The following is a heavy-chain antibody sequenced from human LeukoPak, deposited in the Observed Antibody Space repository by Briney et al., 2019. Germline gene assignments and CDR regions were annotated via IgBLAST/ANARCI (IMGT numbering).Heavy chain of an antibody. CDR1: GYTFTRYY. Sequence: ASVKVSCKASGYTFTRYYMHWVRQAPGQGLEWMGWINPNSGGTNYAQKFQGRVTMTRDTSISTAYMGLSRLRSDDTAVYYCARVGGVKIVYVVVPAAPFDYWGQGTLVTVSS. J-gene: IGHJ4*02. CDR3: ARVGGVKIVYVVVPAAPFDY. V-gene: IGHV1-2*02. CDR2: INPNSGGT. D-gene: IGHD2-2*01.